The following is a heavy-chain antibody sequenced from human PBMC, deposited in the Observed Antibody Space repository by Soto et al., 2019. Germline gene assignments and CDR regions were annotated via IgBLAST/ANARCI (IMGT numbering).Heavy chain of an antibody. Sequence: GGSLRLSCAASGFTFSSFAMSWVRQAPGKGLEWLSGITFSGAYTYYADSGKGRFTISRDNSKNTLYLEMNSLRAEDTALYYSEKVGTMGVFEHWGQGALVTVSS. CDR2: ITFSGAYT. J-gene: IGHJ4*02. CDR3: EKVGTMGVFEH. V-gene: IGHV3-23*01. D-gene: IGHD1-26*01. CDR1: GFTFSSFA.